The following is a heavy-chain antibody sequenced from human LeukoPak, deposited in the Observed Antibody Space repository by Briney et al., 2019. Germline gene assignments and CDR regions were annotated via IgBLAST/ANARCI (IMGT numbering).Heavy chain of an antibody. CDR1: GGSFSGYY. V-gene: IGHV4-59*01. J-gene: IGHJ6*02. D-gene: IGHD3-3*01. CDR3: ARVSGQVTTFGVVTGPSDGMDV. Sequence: SETLSLTCAVYGGSFSGYYWSWIRQPPGKGLEWIGYIYYSGSTNYNPSLKSRVTISVDTSKNQFSLKLSSVTAADTAVYYCARVSGQVTTFGVVTGPSDGMDVWGQGTTVTVSS. CDR2: IYYSGST.